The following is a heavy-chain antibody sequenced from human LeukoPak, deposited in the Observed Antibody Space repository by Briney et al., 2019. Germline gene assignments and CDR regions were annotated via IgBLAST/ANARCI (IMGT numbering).Heavy chain of an antibody. D-gene: IGHD6-13*01. Sequence: GGSLRLSCAASGFTFSSGAMSWVRQAPGKELEWVSHISGSGDMTYYADSVKGRFNISRDNSRNTLYLQMNSLRAEDTAVYYCAKCPGGTRGRFEYWGQGTLVTVSS. CDR2: ISGSGDMT. V-gene: IGHV3-23*01. CDR3: AKCPGGTRGRFEY. J-gene: IGHJ4*02. CDR1: GFTFSSGA.